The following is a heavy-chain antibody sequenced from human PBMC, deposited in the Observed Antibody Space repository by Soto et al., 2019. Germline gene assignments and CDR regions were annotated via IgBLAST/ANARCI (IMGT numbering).Heavy chain of an antibody. CDR1: GVSISSGGYY. V-gene: IGHV4-31*03. Sequence: SETLSLTCTVSGVSISSGGYYWSWIRQHPGKGLEWIGYIYYSGSTYYNPSLKSRVTISVDTSKNQFSLKLSSVTAADTAVYYCARDRIKDYGGRYYYYGMDVWGQGTTVTVSS. CDR2: IYYSGST. J-gene: IGHJ6*02. D-gene: IGHD4-17*01. CDR3: ARDRIKDYGGRYYYYGMDV.